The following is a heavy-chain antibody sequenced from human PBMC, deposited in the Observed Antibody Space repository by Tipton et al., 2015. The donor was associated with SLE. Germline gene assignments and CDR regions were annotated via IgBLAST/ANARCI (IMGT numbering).Heavy chain of an antibody. CDR2: ISYHGSNK. D-gene: IGHD1-1*01. CDR1: GFTFSIHG. J-gene: IGHJ4*02. CDR3: AKDLWEFGTADSIDY. Sequence: SLRLSCAASGFTFSIHGMHWVRQAPGKGLEWVATISYHGSNKYYADSVKGRFTISRDNSKNTVYLQMNSLRVEDTAVYYCAKDLWEFGTADSIDYWGQGTVVTVSS. V-gene: IGHV3-30*18.